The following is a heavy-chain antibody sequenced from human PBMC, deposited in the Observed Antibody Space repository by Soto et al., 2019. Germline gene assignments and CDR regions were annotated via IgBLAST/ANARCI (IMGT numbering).Heavy chain of an antibody. CDR3: ARGPKAPRGRWLPRREDYYYGMDV. V-gene: IGHV3-11*01. D-gene: IGHD3-16*01. CDR1: GFTFSDYY. Sequence: GGSLRLSCAASGFTFSDYYMSWIRQAPGKGLEWVSYISSSGSTIYYADSVKGRFTISRDNAKNSLYLQMNSLRAEDTAVYYCARGPKAPRGRWLPRREDYYYGMDVWGQGTKGTVS. CDR2: ISSSGSTI. J-gene: IGHJ6*02.